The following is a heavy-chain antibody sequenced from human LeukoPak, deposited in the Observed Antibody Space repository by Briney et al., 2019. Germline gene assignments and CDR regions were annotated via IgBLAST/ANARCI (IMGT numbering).Heavy chain of an antibody. D-gene: IGHD3-10*01. CDR3: ARDNGSGSYLYYYYYMDV. J-gene: IGHJ6*03. V-gene: IGHV4-34*01. CDR2: INHSGST. Sequence: SETLSLTCAVYGGSFSGYYWSWIRQPPGKGLEWIGEINHSGSTNYNPSLKSRVTISVDTSKNQFSLKLSSVTAADTAVYYCARDNGSGSYLYYYYYMDVWGKGTTVTISS. CDR1: GGSFSGYY.